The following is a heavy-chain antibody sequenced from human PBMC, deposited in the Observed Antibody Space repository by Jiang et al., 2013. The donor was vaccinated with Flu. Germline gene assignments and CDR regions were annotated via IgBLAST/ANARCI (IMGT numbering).Heavy chain of an antibody. V-gene: IGHV3-23*01. D-gene: IGHD2/OR15-2a*01. Sequence: SAVSGRGDNTFYADSVKGRFAISRDNSKNTLYLQLNSLRVEDTAFYYCAKDTRGDSIYFFDCWGQGTLVTVSS. CDR2: VSGRGDNT. J-gene: IGHJ4*02. CDR3: AKDTRGDSIYFFDC.